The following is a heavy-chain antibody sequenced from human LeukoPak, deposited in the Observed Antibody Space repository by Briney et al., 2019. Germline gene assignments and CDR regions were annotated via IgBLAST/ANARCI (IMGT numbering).Heavy chain of an antibody. CDR1: GGSISSYY. CDR3: ARLYYYDSSGYFSEEGFDP. Sequence: SETLSLTCTVSGGSISSYYWSWIRQPAGKGLEWIGRIYTSGSTNYNPSLKSRVTMSVDTSKNQFSLKLSSVTAADTAVYYCARLYYYDSSGYFSEEGFDPWGQGTLVTVSS. D-gene: IGHD3-22*01. V-gene: IGHV4-4*07. J-gene: IGHJ5*02. CDR2: IYTSGST.